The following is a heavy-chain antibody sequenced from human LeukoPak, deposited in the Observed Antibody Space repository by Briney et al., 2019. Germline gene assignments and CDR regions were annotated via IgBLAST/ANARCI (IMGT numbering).Heavy chain of an antibody. J-gene: IGHJ5*02. CDR2: IKQDGSEK. V-gene: IGHV3-7*01. CDR1: GFTFSSYW. Sequence: GGSRRLSCAASGFTFSSYWMSWFRQAPGKGLEGVANIKQDGSEKYYVDSVKGRFTISRDNAKNSLYLQMNSLRAEDTAVYYCARLIAAAGNDWFDPWGQGTLVTVSS. CDR3: ARLIAAAGNDWFDP. D-gene: IGHD6-13*01.